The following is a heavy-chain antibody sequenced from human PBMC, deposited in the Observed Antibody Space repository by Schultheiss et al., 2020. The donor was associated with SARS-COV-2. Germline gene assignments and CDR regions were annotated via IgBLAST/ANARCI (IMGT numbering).Heavy chain of an antibody. V-gene: IGHV1-18*01. Sequence: ASVKVSCKASGGTFSSYAISWVRQAPGQGLEWMGGISAYNGNTNYAQKLQGRVTMTTDTSTSTAYMELRSLRSDDTAVYYCARPLPADHDWNEGGGWFDPWGQGTLVTVSS. CDR2: ISAYNGNT. CDR3: ARPLPADHDWNEGGGWFDP. CDR1: GGTFSSYA. J-gene: IGHJ5*02. D-gene: IGHD1-1*01.